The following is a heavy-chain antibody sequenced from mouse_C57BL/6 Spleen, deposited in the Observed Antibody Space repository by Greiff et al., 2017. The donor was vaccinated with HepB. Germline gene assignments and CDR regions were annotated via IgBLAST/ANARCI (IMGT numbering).Heavy chain of an antibody. CDR3: AGEKYDGSHYAMDY. CDR2: ISDGGSYT. Sequence: EVKLMESGGGLVKPGGSLKLSCAASGFTFSSYAMSWVRQTPEKRLEWVATISDGGSYTYYPDNVKGRFTISRDNAKNNLYLQLSPLKSADTAMDYSAGEKYDGSHYAMDYWGQGTSVTVSS. D-gene: IGHD2-1*01. V-gene: IGHV5-4*01. J-gene: IGHJ4*01. CDR1: GFTFSSYA.